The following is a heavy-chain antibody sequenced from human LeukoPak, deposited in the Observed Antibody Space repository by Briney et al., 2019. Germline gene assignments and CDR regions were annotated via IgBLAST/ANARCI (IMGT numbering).Heavy chain of an antibody. J-gene: IGHJ6*02. CDR1: GYTFTSYD. V-gene: IGHV1-8*01. Sequence: ASVKVSCKASGYTFTSYDINWVRQATGQGLEWMGWMSPYSGNTGYPRQFQGRVTMTRNTSISTAYMELSSLRSEDTAVYYCARGPYYNGMDVWGQGTTVTVSS. CDR3: ARGPYYNGMDV. CDR2: MSPYSGNT.